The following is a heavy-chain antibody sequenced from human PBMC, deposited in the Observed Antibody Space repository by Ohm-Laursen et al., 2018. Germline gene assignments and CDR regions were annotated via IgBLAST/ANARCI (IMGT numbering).Heavy chain of an antibody. CDR3: ARDEEYRDFYYYGMDV. V-gene: IGHV3-11*01. D-gene: IGHD5-18*01. CDR1: GFTFSDYS. J-gene: IGHJ6*02. CDR2: ITSSSRTI. Sequence: SLRLSCTASGFTFSDYSMTWIRQAPGKGLEWVAYITSSSRTIYYADFVKGRFTISRDNADNAKNSLYLQMNSLRAEDTAVYYCARDEEYRDFYYYGMDVWGQGTTVIVSS.